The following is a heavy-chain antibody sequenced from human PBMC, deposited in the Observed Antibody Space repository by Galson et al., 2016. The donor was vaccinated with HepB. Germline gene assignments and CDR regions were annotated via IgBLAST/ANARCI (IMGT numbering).Heavy chain of an antibody. J-gene: IGHJ4*02. D-gene: IGHD3-22*01. V-gene: IGHV4-31*03. CDR3: ARAARGGYSVFDY. Sequence: TLSLTCTVSGGSISSIHYYWSWIRQHPGEGLEWIGHIDYSGSTYYNPSLKSGVTISRDTSKSQFFLKLSSVTAADTAVYYCARAARGGYSVFDYWGQGTLVTVSS. CDR1: GGSISSIHYY. CDR2: IDYSGST.